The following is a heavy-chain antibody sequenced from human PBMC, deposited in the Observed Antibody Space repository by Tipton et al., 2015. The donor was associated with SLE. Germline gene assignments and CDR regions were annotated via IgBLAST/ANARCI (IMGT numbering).Heavy chain of an antibody. J-gene: IGHJ3*02. CDR2: ISYDGSNK. Sequence: SLRLSCAASGFTFSGYAMHWVRQAPGKGLEWVAVISYDGSNKYYADSVKGRFTISRDNSKNTLYLQMNSLRAEDTAVYYCARADPILTDAFDIWCQGTMVTVSS. D-gene: IGHD3-9*01. CDR1: GFTFSGYA. CDR3: ARADPILTDAFDI. V-gene: IGHV3-30*04.